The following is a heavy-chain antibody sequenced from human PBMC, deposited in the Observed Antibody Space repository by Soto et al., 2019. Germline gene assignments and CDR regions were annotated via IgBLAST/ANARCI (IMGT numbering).Heavy chain of an antibody. CDR2: IDPSDSYT. CDR3: ARSSAAFTFRSIAVAGINCYYYGMDV. V-gene: IGHV5-10-1*01. CDR1: GYSFTSYW. J-gene: IGHJ6*02. Sequence: GESLKISCKGSGYSFTSYWISWVRQMPGKGLEWMGRIDPSDSYTNYSPSFQGHVTISADKSISTAYLQWSSLKASDTAMYYCARSSAAFTFRSIAVAGINCYYYGMDVWGQGTTVTVSS. D-gene: IGHD6-19*01.